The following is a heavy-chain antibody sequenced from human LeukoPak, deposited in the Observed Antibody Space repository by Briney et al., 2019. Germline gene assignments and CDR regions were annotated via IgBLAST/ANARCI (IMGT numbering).Heavy chain of an antibody. Sequence: PGGSLRLSCAASGFTFSNYAVTWVRQAPGKGLEWVSTIIDDGRTYYTDSVEGRFTVSRDDSKDTLYLQMNRLRAEDTAVYYCARGAGAQRVDWFDPWGQGTLVTVSS. D-gene: IGHD3-3*01. V-gene: IGHV3-23*01. CDR1: GFTFSNYA. CDR2: IIDDGRT. CDR3: ARGAGAQRVDWFDP. J-gene: IGHJ5*02.